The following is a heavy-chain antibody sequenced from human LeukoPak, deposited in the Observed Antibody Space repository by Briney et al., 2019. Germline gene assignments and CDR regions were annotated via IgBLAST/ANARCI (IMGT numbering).Heavy chain of an antibody. V-gene: IGHV3-30-3*01. CDR2: LSYDGINK. Sequence: GGPLRLSCAASGFTFSICAMHWVRQAPGKGLEWVATLSYDGINKYYPASVKGRFTVSRDHAKNSLYLQMSRLRGEDTAIYYCVRLDNRGEGVYFDYWGQGTLVTVSS. CDR3: VRLDNRGEGVYFDY. D-gene: IGHD3-16*01. CDR1: GFTFSICA. J-gene: IGHJ4*02.